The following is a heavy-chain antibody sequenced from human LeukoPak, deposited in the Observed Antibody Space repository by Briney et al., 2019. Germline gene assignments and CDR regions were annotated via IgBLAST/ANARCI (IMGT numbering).Heavy chain of an antibody. Sequence: GGSLRLSCAASGFTFSSYAMHWVRQTSGKGLEWVAVISYDGGNTYYADSVKGRFTISRDNSKNTLYLQMNSLRAEDTAVYYCARAGATGYYWGQGTLVTVFS. J-gene: IGHJ4*02. CDR1: GFTFSSYA. D-gene: IGHD3-10*01. CDR2: ISYDGGNT. V-gene: IGHV3-30*07. CDR3: ARAGATGYY.